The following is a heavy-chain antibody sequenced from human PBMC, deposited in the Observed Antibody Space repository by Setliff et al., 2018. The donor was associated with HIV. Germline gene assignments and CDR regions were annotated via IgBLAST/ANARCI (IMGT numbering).Heavy chain of an antibody. V-gene: IGHV7-4-1*02. CDR3: ARDQKAVPGTGLDL. CDR1: GYTFDKYA. CDR2: INTDTGKL. D-gene: IGHD6-19*01. J-gene: IGHJ5*02. Sequence: ASVKVSCKASGYTFDKYALNWVRQAPGQGLEWMGWINTDTGKLTYAQGFTGRFVFSLDTSVNTAYLQISSLKAEDTAVYYCARDQKAVPGTGLDLWGQGTLVTVSS.